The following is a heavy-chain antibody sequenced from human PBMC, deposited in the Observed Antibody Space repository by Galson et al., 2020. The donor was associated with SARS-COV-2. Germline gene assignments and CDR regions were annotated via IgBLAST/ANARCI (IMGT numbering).Heavy chain of an antibody. D-gene: IGHD7-27*01. Sequence: QLGESLKISCAASGFTFSDHYIDWVRQAPGKGLEWVGLTRNTAYSYTTEYAASVKGRFTISRDDSKNSVQLQMNSLRTEDTAVYYCAKSLTSAPLDSWGQGTLVTVSS. J-gene: IGHJ4*02. V-gene: IGHV3-72*01. CDR1: GFTFSDHY. CDR2: TRNTAYSYTT. CDR3: AKSLTSAPLDS.